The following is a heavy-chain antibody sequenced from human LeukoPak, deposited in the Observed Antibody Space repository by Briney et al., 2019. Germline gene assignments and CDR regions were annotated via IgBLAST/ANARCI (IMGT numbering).Heavy chain of an antibody. Sequence: PGGSLRLSCAASGFTFSSYAINWVRQAPEKGLEWVSVISGSGGGTYYADSVKGRFTISRDNSKNTLYLQMNSLRAEDTAVYYCAKARETNIAGRLLDHWGQGTLVTVSS. J-gene: IGHJ4*02. V-gene: IGHV3-23*01. CDR3: AKARETNIAGRLLDH. CDR1: GFTFSSYA. D-gene: IGHD6-6*01. CDR2: ISGSGGGT.